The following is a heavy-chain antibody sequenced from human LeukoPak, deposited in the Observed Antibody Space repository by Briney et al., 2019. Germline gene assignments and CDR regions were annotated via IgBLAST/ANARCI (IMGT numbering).Heavy chain of an antibody. V-gene: IGHV3-21*01. CDR3: ARLVNSSPDY. CDR2: ISSNSGTYI. Sequence: GGSLRLSCAASGXTFSTYSMTWVRQAPGKGQEWVSSISSNSGTYIYYADSVRGRFTISRDNAENSLYLQMNSLRADDTAVYYCARLVNSSPDYWGQGTLVTVSS. D-gene: IGHD6-19*01. CDR1: GXTFSTYS. J-gene: IGHJ4*02.